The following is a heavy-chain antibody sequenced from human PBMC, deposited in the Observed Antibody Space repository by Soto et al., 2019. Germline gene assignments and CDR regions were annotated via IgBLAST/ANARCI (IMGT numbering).Heavy chain of an antibody. Sequence: QVQLVESGGGVVQPGRSLKLSCAASGFIFNSYGMHWVRQAPGKGLEWVALISNDGSNTYSADSVKGRFTISRDNSKNTLYLQMNNLRPEDTAVYYCAKDLCTSSCQFFDFWGQGTLVTVSS. D-gene: IGHD2-15*01. V-gene: IGHV3-30*18. J-gene: IGHJ4*02. CDR3: AKDLCTSSCQFFDF. CDR1: GFIFNSYG. CDR2: ISNDGSNT.